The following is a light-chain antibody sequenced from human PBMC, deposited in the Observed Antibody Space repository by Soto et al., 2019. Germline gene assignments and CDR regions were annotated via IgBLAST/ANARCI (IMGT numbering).Light chain of an antibody. CDR1: QSISGW. J-gene: IGKJ1*01. V-gene: IGKV1-5*01. CDR2: DAS. Sequence: NQMTQSPSTLSASVGDRVTITCGASQSISGWLAWYQQKPGKPPKLLIYDASSLEGGVPSRFSGSGSGTEFTLTISSLQPDDFATYYCQHYYSYPWPFGQGGKV. CDR3: QHYYSYPWP.